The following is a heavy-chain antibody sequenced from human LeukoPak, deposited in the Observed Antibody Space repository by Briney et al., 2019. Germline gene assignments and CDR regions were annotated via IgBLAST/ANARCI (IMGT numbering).Heavy chain of an antibody. CDR3: ARQGYSYDLDY. D-gene: IGHD5-18*01. CDR1: SGSISSSSYY. Sequence: SETLSLTCTVSSGSISSSSYYWGWIRQPPGKGLEWIGSIYYSGSTYYNPSLKSRVTISVDTSKNQFSLKLSSVTAADTAVYYCARQGYSYDLDYWGQGTLVTVSS. J-gene: IGHJ4*02. CDR2: IYYSGST. V-gene: IGHV4-39*01.